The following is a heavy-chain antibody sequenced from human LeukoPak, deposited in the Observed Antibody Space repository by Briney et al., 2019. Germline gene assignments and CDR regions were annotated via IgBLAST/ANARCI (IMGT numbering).Heavy chain of an antibody. CDR3: ARGALDFDY. D-gene: IGHD3-16*02. CDR2: IYYSGST. CDR1: GGSISSYY. Sequence: TASETLSLTCTVSGGSISSYYWSWIRQPPGKGLEWIGYIYYSGSTNYNPSLKSRVTISVDTSKNQFSLKLSSVTAADTAVYYCARGALDFDYWGQGTLVTVSS. J-gene: IGHJ4*02. V-gene: IGHV4-59*01.